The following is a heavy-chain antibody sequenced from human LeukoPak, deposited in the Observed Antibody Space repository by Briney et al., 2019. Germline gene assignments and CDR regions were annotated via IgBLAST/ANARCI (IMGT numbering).Heavy chain of an antibody. D-gene: IGHD6-19*01. CDR2: INHSGST. V-gene: IGHV4-34*01. CDR1: GGSFSGYY. J-gene: IGHJ4*02. Sequence: SETLSLTCAVYGGSFSGYYWSWIRQPPGKGLERIGEINHSGSTNYNPSLKSRVTISVDTSKNQFSLKLSSVTAADTAVYYCARTAVAVNDYWGQGTLVTVSS. CDR3: ARTAVAVNDY.